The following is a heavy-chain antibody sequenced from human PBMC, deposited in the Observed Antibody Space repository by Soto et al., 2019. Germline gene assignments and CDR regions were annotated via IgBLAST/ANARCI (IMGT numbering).Heavy chain of an antibody. D-gene: IGHD2-21*02. J-gene: IGHJ4*02. CDR3: ARSSVVVTAIDY. CDR2: INAGNGNT. Sequence: QVQLVQSGAEEKKPGASVKVSCKASGYTFTSYAMHWVRQAPGQRLEWMGWINAGNGNTKYSQKFQGRVTITRDTSASTAYIELSSLRSEDTAVYYCARSSVVVTAIDYWGQGTLVTVSS. V-gene: IGHV1-3*05. CDR1: GYTFTSYA.